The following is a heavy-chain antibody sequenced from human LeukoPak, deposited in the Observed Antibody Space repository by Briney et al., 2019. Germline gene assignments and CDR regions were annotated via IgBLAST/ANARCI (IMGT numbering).Heavy chain of an antibody. CDR1: GFTFSSYE. Sequence: GGSLRLSCAASGFTFSSYEMNWVRQAPGKGLEWVSYISSSGSTIYYADSVKGRFTISRDNAKNSLYLQMNSLRAEDTAVYYCARDHYSWFDPWGQGTLVTVSS. CDR3: ARDHYSWFDP. V-gene: IGHV3-48*03. CDR2: ISSSGSTI. J-gene: IGHJ5*02.